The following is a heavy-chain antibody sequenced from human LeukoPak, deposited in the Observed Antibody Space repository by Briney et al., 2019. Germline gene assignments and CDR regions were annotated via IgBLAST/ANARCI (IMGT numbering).Heavy chain of an antibody. J-gene: IGHJ1*01. CDR2: IRQDGSEK. CDR1: VFTFSSYW. CDR3: MRQNRAYLFRH. V-gene: IGHV3-7*01. Sequence: GGSLRLSSAASVFTFSSYWMTWGRQAAGKGLEWVANIRQDGSEKNYVDSVKGRFTISRDNAKNSLYLQMNSLRVEDTAVYFCMRQNRAYLFRHWALGTLVTVSS. D-gene: IGHD2-21*01.